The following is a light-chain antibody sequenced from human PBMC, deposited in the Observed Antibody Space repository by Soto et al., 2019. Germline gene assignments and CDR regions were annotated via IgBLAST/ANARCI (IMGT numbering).Light chain of an antibody. V-gene: IGKV3-15*01. CDR1: QSVSTN. CDR2: AAS. CDR3: QQYDERPPNRS. Sequence: EIVMTQSPATLSVSPGERATLSCRASQSVSTNLAWYQQKPGQAPRLLIYAASVRATGIPARFSGSGSGTEFTITISSLQSEDFAVYYCQQYDERPPNRSFGGGTKVEIK. J-gene: IGKJ4*01.